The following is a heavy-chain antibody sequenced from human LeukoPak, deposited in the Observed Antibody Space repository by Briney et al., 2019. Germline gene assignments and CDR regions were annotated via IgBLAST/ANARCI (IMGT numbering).Heavy chain of an antibody. CDR3: ARGAAVNAFDI. V-gene: IGHV4-31*03. J-gene: IGHJ3*02. Sequence: SETLSLTCTVSGGSISSGGYYWSWIRQHPGKGLEWIGYIYYSGSTYYNPSLKSRVTISVDTSKNQFSLKLSSVTAADTAVYYCARGAAVNAFDIWGQGTMVTVSS. CDR2: IYYSGST. CDR1: GGSISSGGYY. D-gene: IGHD6-13*01.